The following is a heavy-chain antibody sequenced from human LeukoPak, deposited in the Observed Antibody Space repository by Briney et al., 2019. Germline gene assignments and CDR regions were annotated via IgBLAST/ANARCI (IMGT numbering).Heavy chain of an antibody. CDR1: GFTFSSYS. CDR3: ARDVNGLGMDV. D-gene: IGHD2-8*01. CDR2: ISSSSSYI. J-gene: IGHJ6*02. Sequence: SGGSLRLSCAASGFTFSSYSMNWVRQAPGKGLEWVSSISSSSSYIYYADSVKGRFTISRDNAKNSLYLQMNSLRAEDTAVYYCARDVNGLGMDVWGQGTTVTVSS. V-gene: IGHV3-21*01.